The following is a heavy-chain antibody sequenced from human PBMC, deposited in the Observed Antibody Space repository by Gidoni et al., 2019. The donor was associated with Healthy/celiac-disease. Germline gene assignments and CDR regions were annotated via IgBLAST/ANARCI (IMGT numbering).Heavy chain of an antibody. CDR2: LNHSGST. CDR3: AERRYSSSWYGRYFQH. D-gene: IGHD6-13*01. J-gene: IGHJ1*01. CDR1: GGSFSGYY. Sequence: QVQLQQWGAGLLKPSETLSLTCAVYGGSFSGYYWSWIRQPPGKGLEWIGELNHSGSTNYNPSLKSRVTISVDTSKNQFSLKLSSVTAADTAVYYCAERRYSSSWYGRYFQHWGQGTLVTVSS. V-gene: IGHV4-34*01.